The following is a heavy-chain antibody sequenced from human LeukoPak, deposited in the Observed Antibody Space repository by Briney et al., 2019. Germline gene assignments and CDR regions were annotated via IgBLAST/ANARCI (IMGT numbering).Heavy chain of an antibody. CDR2: IWYDGSNK. D-gene: IGHD3-9*01. Sequence: GGSLRLSCAASGFTFSSYGMHWVRQAPGKGLEWVAVIWYDGSNKYYADSVKGRFTISRDNSKNTLYLQMNSLRAEDTAVYYCARGPDRYDTENWFDPWGQGTLVTVSS. J-gene: IGHJ5*02. V-gene: IGHV3-33*01. CDR1: GFTFSSYG. CDR3: ARGPDRYDTENWFDP.